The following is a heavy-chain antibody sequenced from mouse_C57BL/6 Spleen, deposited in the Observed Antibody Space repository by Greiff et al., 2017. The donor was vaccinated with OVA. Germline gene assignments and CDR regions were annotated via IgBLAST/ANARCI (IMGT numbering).Heavy chain of an antibody. CDR1: GYAFSSSW. Sequence: QVQLKESGPELVKPGASVKISCKASGYAFSSSWMNWVKQRPGKGLEWIGRIYPGDGDTNYNGKFKGKATLTADKSSSTAYMQLSSLTSEDSAVYFCARHRGSSYGFAYWGQGTLVTVSA. CDR3: ARHRGSSYGFAY. CDR2: IYPGDGDT. D-gene: IGHD1-1*01. J-gene: IGHJ3*01. V-gene: IGHV1-82*01.